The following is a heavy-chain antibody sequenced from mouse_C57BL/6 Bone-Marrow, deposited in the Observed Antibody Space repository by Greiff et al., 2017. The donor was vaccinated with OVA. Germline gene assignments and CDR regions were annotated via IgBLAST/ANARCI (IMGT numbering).Heavy chain of an antibody. Sequence: EVKLMESGGGLVKPGGSLKLSCAASGFTFSSYAMSWVRQTPEKRLEWVATISDGGSYTYYPDNVKGRFTISRDNAKNNLYLQMSHLKSEDTAMYYCARDGDYYGSSYDFDYWGQGTTLTVSS. J-gene: IGHJ2*01. CDR2: ISDGGSYT. CDR3: ARDGDYYGSSYDFDY. V-gene: IGHV5-4*01. D-gene: IGHD1-1*01. CDR1: GFTFSSYA.